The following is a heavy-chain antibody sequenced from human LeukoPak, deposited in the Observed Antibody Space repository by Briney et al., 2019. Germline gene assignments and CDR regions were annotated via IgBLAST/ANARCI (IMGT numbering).Heavy chain of an antibody. CDR2: IIPIFGTA. V-gene: IGHV1-69*05. Sequence: ASVKVSCKASGGTFSSYAISWVRQAPGQGLEWIGGIIPIFGTANYAQKFQGRVTITTDESTSTAYMELSSLRSEDTAVYYCARGADYYYYYMDVWGKGTTVTVSS. CDR1: GGTFSSYA. J-gene: IGHJ6*03. CDR3: ARGADYYYYYMDV.